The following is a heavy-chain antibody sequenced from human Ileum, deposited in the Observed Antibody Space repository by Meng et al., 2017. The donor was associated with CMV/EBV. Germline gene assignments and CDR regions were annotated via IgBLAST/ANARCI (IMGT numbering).Heavy chain of an antibody. D-gene: IGHD4/OR15-4a*01. Sequence: GGSLRLSCTTSGFIFGDNAVSWVRQAPGKGLEWVANIRQDGSEKYYVDSVKGRFTISRDNAENSLFLQMNSLRAEDTALYYCARIYDYGGAHYGMDVWGQGTTVTVSS. CDR1: GFIFGDNA. V-gene: IGHV3-7*01. CDR3: ARIYDYGGAHYGMDV. J-gene: IGHJ6*02. CDR2: IRQDGSEK.